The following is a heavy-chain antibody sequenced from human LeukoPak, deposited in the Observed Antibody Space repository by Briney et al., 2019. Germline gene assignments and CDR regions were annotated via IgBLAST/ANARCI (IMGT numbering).Heavy chain of an antibody. Sequence: ASVKVSCKASGYTFTSYDINWVRQAPGQGLEWMGWMNPNSGNTGYAQKFQGRVTMTRNTSISTAYMELSSLRSEDTAVYYCARESAVAGIYYYCGMDVWGQGTTVTVSS. CDR2: MNPNSGNT. J-gene: IGHJ6*02. V-gene: IGHV1-8*01. CDR3: ARESAVAGIYYYCGMDV. CDR1: GYTFTSYD. D-gene: IGHD6-19*01.